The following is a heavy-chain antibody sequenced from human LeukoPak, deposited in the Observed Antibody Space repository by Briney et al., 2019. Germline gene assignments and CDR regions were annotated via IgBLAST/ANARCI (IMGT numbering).Heavy chain of an antibody. J-gene: IGHJ4*02. Sequence: PGGSLRLSCAASGFSFGSYGMRWVRQAPGKGLEWVAFIRYDGSIKYYVDSVKGRFTISGDNPKNTLYLQMNSLRPEDTAIYYCAKDHRQTTGIDYWGQGTLVTVSS. CDR2: IRYDGSIK. CDR1: GFSFGSYG. CDR3: AKDHRQTTGIDY. D-gene: IGHD1-1*01. V-gene: IGHV3-30*02.